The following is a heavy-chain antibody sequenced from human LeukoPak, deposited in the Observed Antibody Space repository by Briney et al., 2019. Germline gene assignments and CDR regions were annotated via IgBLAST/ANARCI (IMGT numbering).Heavy chain of an antibody. J-gene: IGHJ6*02. CDR2: IYSGGST. Sequence: GGSLRLSCAASGFTVSSNYMSWVRQAPGKGLEWASVIYSGGSTYYADSVKGRFTISRHNSKNTLYLQMNSLRAEDTAVYYCAKSDYYYYYGMDVWGQGTTVTVSS. D-gene: IGHD2-21*02. CDR3: AKSDYYYYYGMDV. V-gene: IGHV3-53*04. CDR1: GFTVSSNY.